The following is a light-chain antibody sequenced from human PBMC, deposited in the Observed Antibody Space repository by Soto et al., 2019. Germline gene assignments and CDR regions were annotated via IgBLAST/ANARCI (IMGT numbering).Light chain of an antibody. CDR3: SSYTSDSSYV. CDR2: AVS. CDR1: RSDVGLYDY. V-gene: IGLV2-14*01. Sequence: QSVLTQAASLXGSPGEAISISWTCSRSDVGLYDYVSWYQQHLGKAPQLMIYAVSNRPSGVCNRFSAPQSGNMASLFISGLQAEYEADYYCSSYTSDSSYVFGSWTKVTVL. J-gene: IGLJ1*01.